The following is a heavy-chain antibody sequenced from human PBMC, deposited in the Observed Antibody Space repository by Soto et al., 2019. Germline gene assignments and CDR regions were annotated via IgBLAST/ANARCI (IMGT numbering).Heavy chain of an antibody. D-gene: IGHD3-22*01. CDR1: GYTIAGYY. V-gene: IGHV1-2*04. CDR2: INPTSSSI. CDR3: ARAANYYDSSGYYYQYYFDY. Sequence: ASVEVSCTASGYTIAGYYMRWVRQAPGQGREGMGWINPTSSSINYAQKFQGWVTMTRDTSISTAYMELSRLRSDDTAVYYCARAANYYDSSGYYYQYYFDYWGQGTRVTVSS. J-gene: IGHJ4*02.